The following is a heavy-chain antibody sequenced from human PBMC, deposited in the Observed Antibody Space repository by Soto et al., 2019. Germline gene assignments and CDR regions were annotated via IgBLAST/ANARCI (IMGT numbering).Heavy chain of an antibody. V-gene: IGHV3-23*01. CDR1: GFTFSSYA. CDR3: AKAPLGGTGAFDI. Sequence: EVQLLESGGGLVQPGGSLRLSCAASGFTFSSYAMSWVRQAPGKGLEWVSAISGSGGSTYYADSVKGRFTISRDNSKNTLYLQINSLRAEDTAVYYCAKAPLGGTGAFDIWGQGTMVTVSS. J-gene: IGHJ3*02. CDR2: ISGSGGST.